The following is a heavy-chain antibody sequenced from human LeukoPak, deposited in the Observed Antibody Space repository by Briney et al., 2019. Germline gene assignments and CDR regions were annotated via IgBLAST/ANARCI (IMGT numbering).Heavy chain of an antibody. CDR2: INPNTGNT. Sequence: ASVKVSCKASGYTFTNYDINWVRQATGQGLEWMRWINPNTGNTDYARKFEGRVTLTRNTSSNTAYMELRSLKSEDTAIYYCARVQVLRRLDRWGQGTLVTVSS. D-gene: IGHD1-1*01. V-gene: IGHV1-8*01. J-gene: IGHJ5*02. CDR3: ARVQVLRRLDR. CDR1: GYTFTNYD.